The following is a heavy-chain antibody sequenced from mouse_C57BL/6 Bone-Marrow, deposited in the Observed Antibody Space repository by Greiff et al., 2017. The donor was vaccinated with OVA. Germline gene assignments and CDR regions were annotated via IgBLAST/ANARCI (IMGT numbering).Heavy chain of an antibody. V-gene: IGHV14-4*01. Sequence: VQLQQSGAELVRPGASVKLSCTASGFIIKDDYMHWVKQRPEQGLEWIGWIDPENGDTEYASKFQGKATITADTSSNTAYLQLSSLTSEDTAVYYCTTWATMVTTMDYWGQGTSVTVSS. J-gene: IGHJ4*01. D-gene: IGHD2-2*01. CDR3: TTWATMVTTMDY. CDR1: GFIIKDDY. CDR2: IDPENGDT.